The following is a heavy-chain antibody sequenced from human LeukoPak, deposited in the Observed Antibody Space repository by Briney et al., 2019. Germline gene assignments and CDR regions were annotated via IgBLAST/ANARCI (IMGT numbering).Heavy chain of an antibody. J-gene: IGHJ6*02. CDR3: AKGVPPRNFWSGYYAPNYGMDV. V-gene: IGHV3-30*18. D-gene: IGHD3-3*01. CDR2: ISYDGSNK. Sequence: GGSLRLSCAASGFTFSSYGMHWVRQAPGKGLEWVAVISYDGSNKYYADSVKGRFTISRDNSKNTLYLQMNSLRAEDTAVYYCAKGVPPRNFWSGYYAPNYGMDVWGQGTTVTVSS. CDR1: GFTFSSYG.